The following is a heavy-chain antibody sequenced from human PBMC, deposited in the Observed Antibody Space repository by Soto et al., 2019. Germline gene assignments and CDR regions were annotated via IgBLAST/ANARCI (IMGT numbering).Heavy chain of an antibody. V-gene: IGHV1-69*12. J-gene: IGHJ5*02. Sequence: QVQLVQSGAEVKKPGSSVKVSCKASGGTFSSYAISWVRQAPGQGLEWMGGIIPIFGTANYAQKFQGRVTITADESPRAAYMELSSLRSEDTAVYYCARPTRYYYDGSGQSAWFDPWGQGTLVTVSS. CDR2: IIPIFGTA. CDR1: GGTFSSYA. D-gene: IGHD3-22*01. CDR3: ARPTRYYYDGSGQSAWFDP.